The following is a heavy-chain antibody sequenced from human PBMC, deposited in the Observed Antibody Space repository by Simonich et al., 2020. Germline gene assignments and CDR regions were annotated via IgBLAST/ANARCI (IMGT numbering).Heavy chain of an antibody. D-gene: IGHD3-10*01. CDR2: KKQDGSAK. J-gene: IGHJ4*02. Sequence: EVQLVESGGGLVQPGGSLRLSCAASGFTFSSYWKSWVRQVPGKGLEWVANKKQDGSAKYYVDSVKGRFTISRDNAKNSLYLQMNSLRAEDTAVYYCARDREVYGSGSYYNYWGQGTLVTVSS. V-gene: IGHV3-7*01. CDR3: ARDREVYGSGSYYNY. CDR1: GFTFSSYW.